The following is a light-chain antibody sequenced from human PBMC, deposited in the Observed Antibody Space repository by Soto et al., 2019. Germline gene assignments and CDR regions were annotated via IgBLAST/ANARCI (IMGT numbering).Light chain of an antibody. CDR1: SSDVGGYNF. J-gene: IGLJ1*01. Sequence: QSALTQPASVSGSPRQSITISCTGTSSDVGGYNFVSWYQQHPGKAPKLIIYEVTHRPSGVSNRFSGSKSGNTASLTISGLQAEDEADYYCSSYTASNILEVFGTGTKVTVL. CDR3: SSYTASNILEV. V-gene: IGLV2-14*01. CDR2: EVT.